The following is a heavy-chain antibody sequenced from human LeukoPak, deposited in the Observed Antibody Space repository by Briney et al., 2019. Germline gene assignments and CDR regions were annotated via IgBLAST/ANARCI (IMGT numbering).Heavy chain of an antibody. CDR1: GFIFSNYD. CDR2: ISGTGGRI. D-gene: IGHD3-10*01. Sequence: PGGSLRLSCAASGFIFSNYDMSWVRQAPGKGLEWVSSISGTGGRIYYADSVKGRITISRDNSKNTLYLQMNSLRAEDTAVYYCVKDLRYYYGLGGDYWGQGTLVTVAS. V-gene: IGHV3-23*01. J-gene: IGHJ4*02. CDR3: VKDLRYYYGLGGDY.